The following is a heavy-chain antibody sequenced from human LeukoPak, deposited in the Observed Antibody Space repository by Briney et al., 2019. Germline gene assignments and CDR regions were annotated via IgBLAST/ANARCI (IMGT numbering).Heavy chain of an antibody. D-gene: IGHD3-10*01. CDR1: GFTFSSYS. CDR3: ARGLEWSGSGSSDY. V-gene: IGHV3-48*04. Sequence: PGGSLRLSCAASGFTFSSYSMNWVRQAPGKGLEWVSYISSSSSTIYYADSVKGRFTISRDNAKNSLYLQMNSLRAEDTAVYYRARGLEWSGSGSSDYWGQGTLVTVSS. J-gene: IGHJ4*02. CDR2: ISSSSSTI.